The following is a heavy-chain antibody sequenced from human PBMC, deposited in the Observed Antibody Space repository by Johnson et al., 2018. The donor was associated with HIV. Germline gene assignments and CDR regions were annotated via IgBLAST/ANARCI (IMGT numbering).Heavy chain of an antibody. CDR1: GFTVSSNY. Sequence: EVQLVESGGGLIQPGGSLRLSCAASGFTVSSNYMSWVRQAPGTGLEWVSVIYSGGSTYYADSVKGRFTLSRDNSKNTLYLQMNSLRAEDTAVYYCARGGSGSAQKGGDAFDIWGQGTMVTVSS. CDR2: IYSGGST. D-gene: IGHD1-26*01. V-gene: IGHV3-53*01. J-gene: IGHJ3*02. CDR3: ARGGSGSAQKGGDAFDI.